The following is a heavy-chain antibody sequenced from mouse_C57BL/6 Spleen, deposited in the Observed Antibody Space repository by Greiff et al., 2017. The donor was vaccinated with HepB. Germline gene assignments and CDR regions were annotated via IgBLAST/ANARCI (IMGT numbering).Heavy chain of an antibody. Sequence: VQLQQSGAELAKPGASVKLSCKASGYTFTSYWMHWVKQRPGQGLEWIGYINPSSGYTKYNQKFKDKATLTADKSSSTAYMQLSSLTYEDSAVYYCARGGITTVVERDYYAMDYWGQGTSVTVSS. CDR2: INPSSGYT. D-gene: IGHD1-1*01. J-gene: IGHJ4*01. CDR3: ARGGITTVVERDYYAMDY. V-gene: IGHV1-7*01. CDR1: GYTFTSYW.